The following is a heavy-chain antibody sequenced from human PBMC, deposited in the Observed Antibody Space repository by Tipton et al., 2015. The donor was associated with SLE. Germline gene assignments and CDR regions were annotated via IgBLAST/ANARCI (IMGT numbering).Heavy chain of an antibody. CDR3: ARDWDGDAFDI. CDR1: GGSISSSSYY. CDR2: IYYSGST. D-gene: IGHD5-24*01. J-gene: IGHJ3*02. V-gene: IGHV4-39*07. Sequence: TLSLTCTVSGGSISSSSYYWGWIRQPPGKGLEWIGSIYYSGSTYYNPSLKSRVTISVDTSKNQFSLKLSSVTAADTAVYYCARDWDGDAFDIRGQGTMVTVSS.